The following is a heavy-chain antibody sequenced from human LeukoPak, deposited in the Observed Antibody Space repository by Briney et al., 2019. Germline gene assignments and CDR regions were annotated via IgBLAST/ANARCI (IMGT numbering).Heavy chain of an antibody. D-gene: IGHD3-22*01. CDR1: GGSFSGYY. J-gene: IGHJ4*02. V-gene: IGHV4-34*01. Sequence: SETLSLTCAVYGGSFSGYYWSWIRQPPGKRLEWIGEINHSGSTNYNPSLKSRVTISVDTSKNQFSLKLSSVTAADTAVYYCARRSTYYYDSSGYYSSGAYFDYWGQGTLVTVSS. CDR2: INHSGST. CDR3: ARRSTYYYDSSGYYSSGAYFDY.